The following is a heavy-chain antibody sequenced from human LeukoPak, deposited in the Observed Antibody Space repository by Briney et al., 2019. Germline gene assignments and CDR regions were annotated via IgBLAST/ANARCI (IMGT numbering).Heavy chain of an antibody. CDR3: ARDSLRDPYFQH. Sequence: PGGTLRLSCAASGFIFSSYWMSWVRQAPGKGLEWVTNIKQDGSEKYYVESVKGRFTISRENAKNSLYLQMNSLRAEDTAVYYCARDSLRDPYFQHWGQGTLVTVSS. J-gene: IGHJ1*01. V-gene: IGHV3-7*01. CDR1: GFIFSSYW. CDR2: IKQDGSEK.